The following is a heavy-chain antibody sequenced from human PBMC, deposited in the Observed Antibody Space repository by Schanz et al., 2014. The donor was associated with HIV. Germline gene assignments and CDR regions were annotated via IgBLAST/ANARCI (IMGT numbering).Heavy chain of an antibody. Sequence: QVQLVESGGGVVQPGRSLRLSCAASEFIFSSYAMHWVRQAPGKGLEWVAAISYDGSNKYYAESVKGRFAISRDNSKNTLYLQMNSLRAEDTAVYYCAKDQGYDFRSGYYNYYGMDAWGQGTTVTVS. J-gene: IGHJ6*02. CDR2: ISYDGSNK. CDR1: EFIFSSYA. V-gene: IGHV3-30*09. D-gene: IGHD3-3*01. CDR3: AKDQGYDFRSGYYNYYGMDA.